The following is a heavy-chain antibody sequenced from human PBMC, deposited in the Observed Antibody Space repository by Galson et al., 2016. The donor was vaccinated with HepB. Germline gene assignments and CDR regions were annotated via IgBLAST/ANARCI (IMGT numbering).Heavy chain of an antibody. D-gene: IGHD3-9*01. CDR1: GGSITNFY. CDR2: VDDSGTT. J-gene: IGHJ3*02. Sequence: SETLSLTCAINGGSITNFYWNWIRQSPGKGLAWIGYVDDSGTTKYNPSLQTRVIISVDTSKNQFSLKLRSVTAADTAVYYCARLDPPYAFDMWGQGTMVTVSS. CDR3: ARLDPPYAFDM. V-gene: IGHV4-59*08.